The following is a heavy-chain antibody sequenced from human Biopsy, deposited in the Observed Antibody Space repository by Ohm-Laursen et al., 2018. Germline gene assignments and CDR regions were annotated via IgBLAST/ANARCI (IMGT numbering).Heavy chain of an antibody. CDR3: ARDGEAKYCKHGVCPSDF. J-gene: IGHJ4*02. D-gene: IGHD2-8*01. V-gene: IGHV3-21*01. CDR1: GFTFSGFS. CDR2: ISASGNHI. Sequence: SLRLSCAASGFTFSGFSMNWVRQVPGKGLEWVSSISASGNHIYYTDSVKGRFTVSRDNGKNSVYLQMNSLRVEDTAVYYCARDGEAKYCKHGVCPSDFWGQGTLVTVSS.